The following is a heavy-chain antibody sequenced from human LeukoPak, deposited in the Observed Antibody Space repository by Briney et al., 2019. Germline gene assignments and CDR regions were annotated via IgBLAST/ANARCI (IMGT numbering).Heavy chain of an antibody. CDR1: GFTFSDYY. J-gene: IGHJ4*02. D-gene: IGHD3-22*01. CDR2: ISSSGSTI. V-gene: IGHV3-11*04. Sequence: GGSLRLSCAASGFTFSDYYMSWIRQAPGKGLEWVSYISSSGSTIYYAHSVKGRFTISRDNAKNSLYLQMNSLRAEDTAVYYCAGDSSGYYYWDYWGQGTLVTVSS. CDR3: AGDSSGYYYWDY.